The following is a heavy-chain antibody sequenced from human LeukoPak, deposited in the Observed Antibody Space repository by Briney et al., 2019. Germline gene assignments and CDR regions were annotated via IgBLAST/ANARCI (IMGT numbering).Heavy chain of an antibody. J-gene: IGHJ5*02. D-gene: IGHD4-11*01. Sequence: ASVNVSCKASRFRFSSFGVSWVRPAPGQGLEWMGWISNYFGVTHYAEKFEDRITMTVDTSTTTVYMELRSLKYDDTAIYYCARDSDYSGNGNGDWFDPWGQGTVVTVSS. CDR1: RFRFSSFG. CDR3: ARDSDYSGNGNGDWFDP. CDR2: ISNYFGVT. V-gene: IGHV1-18*04.